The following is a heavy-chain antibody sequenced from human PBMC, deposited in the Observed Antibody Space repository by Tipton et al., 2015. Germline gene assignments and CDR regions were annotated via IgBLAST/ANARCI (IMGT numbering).Heavy chain of an antibody. CDR3: ARQGWNSTGSYSGG. D-gene: IGHD3-22*01. CDR1: GGSVSSGGYY. Sequence: TLSLTCTVSGGSVSSGGYYWSWIRQPPGKGLEWIGYIFYTGSTNYNPSLKSRVTISVDTSKNQFSLKLSSVTAADTAVYYCARQGWNSTGSYSGGWGQGTLVTVSS. V-gene: IGHV4-61*08. J-gene: IGHJ4*02. CDR2: IFYTGST.